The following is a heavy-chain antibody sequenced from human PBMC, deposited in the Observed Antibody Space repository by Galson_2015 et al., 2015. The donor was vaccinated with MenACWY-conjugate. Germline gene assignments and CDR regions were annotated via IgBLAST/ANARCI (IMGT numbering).Heavy chain of an antibody. CDR2: VTGDSGSR. D-gene: IGHD2/OR15-2a*01. CDR3: AHYRFDNINWPYPPRFDP. J-gene: IGHJ5*02. Sequence: SLRLSCAASGFTFSSYAMTWVRQAPGNGLEWVSGVTGDSGSRIYADSVKGRFTVSRDNSRNTLYLQMNTLRAEDTAVYYCAHYRFDNINWPYPPRFDPWGQGTLVTVSS. CDR1: GFTFSSYA. V-gene: IGHV3-23*01.